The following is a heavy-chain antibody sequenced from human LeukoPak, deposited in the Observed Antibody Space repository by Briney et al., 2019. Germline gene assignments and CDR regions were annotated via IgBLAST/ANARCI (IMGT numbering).Heavy chain of an antibody. J-gene: IGHJ4*02. CDR1: GFIFSNYG. V-gene: IGHV3-48*04. CDR2: ISISGSTI. Sequence: GGSLRLSCAASGFIFSNYGMHWVRQAPGKGLEWVSYISISGSTIYYADSVKGRFTISRDNAKNSLYLQMNSLRAEDTAVYYCARDRSGYSGYDFFDYWGQGALVTVSS. D-gene: IGHD5-12*01. CDR3: ARDRSGYSGYDFFDY.